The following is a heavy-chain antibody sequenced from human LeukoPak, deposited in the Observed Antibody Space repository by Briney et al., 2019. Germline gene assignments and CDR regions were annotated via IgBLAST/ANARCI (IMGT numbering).Heavy chain of an antibody. CDR1: GYTFTSYY. Sequence: ASAKVSCKASGYTFTSYYMHWVRQAPGQGLEWMGWINPNSGGTNYAQKFQGRVTMTRDTSISTAYMELSRLRSDDTAVYYCARDYDILTGYGGGGFDIWGQGTMVSVSS. D-gene: IGHD3-9*01. CDR3: ARDYDILTGYGGGGFDI. CDR2: INPNSGGT. V-gene: IGHV1-2*02. J-gene: IGHJ3*02.